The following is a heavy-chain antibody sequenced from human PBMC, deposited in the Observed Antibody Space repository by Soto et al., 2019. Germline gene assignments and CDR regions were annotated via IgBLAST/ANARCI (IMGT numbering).Heavy chain of an antibody. D-gene: IGHD6-19*01. CDR2: ISSSSSYI. V-gene: IGHV3-21*01. CDR1: GFTFSSYS. CDR3: ARSDGQWLLYYFDY. J-gene: IGHJ4*02. Sequence: EVQLVESGGGLVKPGGSLRLSCAASGFTFSSYSMNWVRQAPGKGLEWVSSISSSSSYIYYADSVKGRFTISRDNAKNSLYLQMNGLRAEDTAVYYCARSDGQWLLYYFDYWGQGALVTVSS.